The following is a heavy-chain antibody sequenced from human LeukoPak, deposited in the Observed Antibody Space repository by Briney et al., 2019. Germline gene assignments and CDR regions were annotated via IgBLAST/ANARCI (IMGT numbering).Heavy chain of an antibody. CDR2: IKQDGSEK. D-gene: IGHD5-12*01. V-gene: IGHV3-7*01. Sequence: PGGSLTLSCAASGFTFSSYWMNWVRQVPGKGLEWVANIKQDGSEKNYVDSVKGRFTISRDNTRSSLDLQMNSLRAEDTAVYYCARAGGYASSWAFWGQGTLVTVSS. CDR3: ARAGGYASSWAF. CDR1: GFTFSSYW. J-gene: IGHJ4*02.